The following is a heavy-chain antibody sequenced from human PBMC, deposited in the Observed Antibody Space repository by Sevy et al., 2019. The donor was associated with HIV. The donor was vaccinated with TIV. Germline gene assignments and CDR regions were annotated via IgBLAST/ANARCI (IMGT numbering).Heavy chain of an antibody. CDR3: ATTREYYEDNSGYLDY. V-gene: IGHV1-24*01. J-gene: IGHJ4*01. D-gene: IGHD3-16*01. CDR1: GKNLNDLP. Sequence: ASVKVSCKVSGKNLNDLPMHWVRQAPGKGLEWMGRFDPEDGERIYAQKFQGRVTMTEDTSRDTAYMELNSLRSEETAMYYCATTREYYEDNSGYLDYWGHGILVTVS. CDR2: FDPEDGER.